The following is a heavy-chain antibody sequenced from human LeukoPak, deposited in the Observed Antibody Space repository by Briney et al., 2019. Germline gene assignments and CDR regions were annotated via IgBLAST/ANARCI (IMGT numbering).Heavy chain of an antibody. D-gene: IGHD3-22*01. J-gene: IGHJ4*02. Sequence: GESLKISCKGSGYSFTSYWIGWVRQMPGKGLEWMGTIYPGDSDTRYSPSFQGQVTISADKSISTAYLQWSSLKASDTAMYYCARAYYYDSSGYYYYFDYWGQGTLVTVSS. CDR1: GYSFTSYW. CDR2: IYPGDSDT. CDR3: ARAYYYDSSGYYYYFDY. V-gene: IGHV5-51*01.